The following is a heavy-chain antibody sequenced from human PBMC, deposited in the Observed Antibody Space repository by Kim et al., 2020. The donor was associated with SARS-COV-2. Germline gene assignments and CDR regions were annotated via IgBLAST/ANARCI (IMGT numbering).Heavy chain of an antibody. CDR3: ARTKGTYLYYYDSSGYY. D-gene: IGHD3-22*01. CDR2: ISSSSRST. J-gene: IGHJ6*01. CDR1: GFTFSDYY. V-gene: IGHV3-11*06. Sequence: GGSLRLSCAASGFTFSDYYMSWIRQAPGKGLEWVSYISSSSRSTNYAASVKGRFTISRDNAKNSLYLQMNSLGVEDTAVYYCARTKGTYLYYYDSSGYY.